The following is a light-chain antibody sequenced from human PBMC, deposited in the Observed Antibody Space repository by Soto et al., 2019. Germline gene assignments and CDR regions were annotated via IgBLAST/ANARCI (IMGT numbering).Light chain of an antibody. CDR1: QSVSTN. J-gene: IGKJ1*01. V-gene: IGKV3-15*01. CDR3: QHYSNWPPWS. CDR2: GAS. Sequence: EIVMTQSPATLSVSPGERAALSCRASQSVSTNLAWYQQKPGQAPRLVIYGASTRATGIPARFSGSGSGREFSLTISSLQSEDLAVYYCQHYSNWPPWSFGQGTKVEIK.